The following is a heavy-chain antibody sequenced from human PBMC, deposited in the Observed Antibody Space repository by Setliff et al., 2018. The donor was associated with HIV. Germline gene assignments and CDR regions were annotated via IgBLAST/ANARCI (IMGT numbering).Heavy chain of an antibody. CDR3: VRGSISGMYYFDY. CDR1: GYTFSSYG. Sequence: ASVKVSCKASGYTFSSYGVNWVRQAPGQGLEWMGRLSGDNGNTKYAQKFQGRVIMTTDTSTSTAYMELRSLRSDDTAVYYCVRGSISGMYYFDYWGLGTLVTASS. CDR2: LSGDNGNT. J-gene: IGHJ4*02. V-gene: IGHV1-18*01. D-gene: IGHD5-12*01.